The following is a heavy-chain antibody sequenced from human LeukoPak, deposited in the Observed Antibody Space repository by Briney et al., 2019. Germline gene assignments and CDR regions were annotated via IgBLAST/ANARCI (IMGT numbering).Heavy chain of an antibody. CDR1: RFTFSSYA. CDR3: ASRLDYSSSWYEFEY. D-gene: IGHD6-13*01. CDR2: ISYDGSNK. V-gene: IGHV3-30-3*01. J-gene: IGHJ4*02. Sequence: GGSLRLSCAASRFTFSSYAMHWVRQAPGKGLEWVAVISYDGSNKYYADSVKGRFTISRDNSRNTLYLQMNSLRAEDTAVYYCASRLDYSSSWYEFEYWGQGTLVTVSS.